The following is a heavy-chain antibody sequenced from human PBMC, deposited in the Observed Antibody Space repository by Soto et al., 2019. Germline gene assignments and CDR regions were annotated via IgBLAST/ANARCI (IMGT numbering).Heavy chain of an antibody. CDR1: GFTFSNAW. J-gene: IGHJ4*02. D-gene: IGHD7-27*01. CDR2: IKSKTDGGTT. CDR3: ILNWGPDDFDY. Sequence: GGSLRLSCAASGFTFSNAWMSWVRQAPGKGLEWVGRIKSKTDGGTTDYAAPVKGRFTISRDDSKNTLYLQMNSLKTEDTAVYYCILNWGPDDFDYWGQGTLVTVSS. V-gene: IGHV3-15*01.